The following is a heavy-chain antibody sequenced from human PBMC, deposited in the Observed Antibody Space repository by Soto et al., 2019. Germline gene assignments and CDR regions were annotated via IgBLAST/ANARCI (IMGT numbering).Heavy chain of an antibody. CDR2: IYYSGST. CDR1: GGSISSSSYY. CDR3: ARANWFFDY. Sequence: SETLSLTCTVSGGSISSSSYYWGWIRQPPGKGLEWIGYIYYSGSTNYNPSLKSRVTISVDTSKNQFSLKLSSLTAADTAMYYCARANWFFDYWGQGTLVTVSS. D-gene: IGHD7-27*01. V-gene: IGHV4-61*05. J-gene: IGHJ4*02.